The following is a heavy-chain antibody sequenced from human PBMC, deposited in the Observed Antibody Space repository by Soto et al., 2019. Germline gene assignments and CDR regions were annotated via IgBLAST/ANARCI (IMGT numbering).Heavy chain of an antibody. V-gene: IGHV3-23*01. J-gene: IGHJ5*02. Sequence: PEGSLRLSCAASGFTFSSYAMSWVRQAPGKGLEWVSAISGSGGSTYYADSVKGRFTISRDNSKNTLYLQMNSLRAEDTAVYYCAKDNWRITMTVVVKYWDQWFDYAVQVTL. CDR2: ISGSGGST. CDR1: GFTFSSYA. D-gene: IGHD3-22*01. CDR3: AKDNWRITMTVVVKYWDQWFDY.